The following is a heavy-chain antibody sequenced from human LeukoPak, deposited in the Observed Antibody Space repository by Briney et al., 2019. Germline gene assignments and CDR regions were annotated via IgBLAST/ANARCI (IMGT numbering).Heavy chain of an antibody. CDR1: GFTFSSYW. CDR3: AREYYDFWSGYYTNWFDP. D-gene: IGHD3-3*01. Sequence: GGSLRLSCAASGFTFSSYWMHWVRHAPGKGLVWVSRINSDGSSTSYADSVKGRFTISRDNAKNTLYLQMNSLRAEDTAVYYCAREYYDFWSGYYTNWFDPWGQGTLVTVSS. V-gene: IGHV3-74*01. CDR2: INSDGSST. J-gene: IGHJ5*02.